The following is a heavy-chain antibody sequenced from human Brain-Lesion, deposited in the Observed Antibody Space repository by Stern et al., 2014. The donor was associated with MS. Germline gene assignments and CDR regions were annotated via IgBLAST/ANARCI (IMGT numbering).Heavy chain of an antibody. CDR2: TNPKRGGT. CDR3: ATYYYDSTGYNDF. V-gene: IGHV1-2*06. J-gene: IGHJ4*02. D-gene: IGHD3-22*01. CDR1: GYTFTGYY. Sequence: QDQLVQSGAEVKKPGASVKVSCKASGYTFTGYYMHWVRQAPGQGLEWMGRTNPKRGGTNYAQKFQGRVTITRDPSINTAYLELSRLRSDDTAVYYCATYYYDSTGYNDFWGQGTLVTVSS.